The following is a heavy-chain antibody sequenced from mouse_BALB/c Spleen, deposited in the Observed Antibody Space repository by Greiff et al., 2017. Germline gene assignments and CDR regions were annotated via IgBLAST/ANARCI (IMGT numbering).Heavy chain of an antibody. Sequence: EVQVVESGGGLVQPGGSRKLSCAASGFTFSSFGMHWVRQAPEKGLEWVAYISSGSSTIYYADTVKGRFTISRDNPKNTLFLQMTSLRSEDTAMYYCAREGDPYFDYWGQGTTLTVSS. D-gene: IGHD3-3*01. CDR3: AREGDPYFDY. V-gene: IGHV5-17*02. J-gene: IGHJ2*01. CDR1: GFTFSSFG. CDR2: ISSGSSTI.